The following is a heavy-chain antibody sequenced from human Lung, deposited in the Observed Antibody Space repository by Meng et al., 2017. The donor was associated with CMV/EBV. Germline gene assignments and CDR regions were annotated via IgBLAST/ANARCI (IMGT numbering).Heavy chain of an antibody. J-gene: IGHJ6*02. CDR2: ISGTSGTT. CDR3: AKDDDRRYYSMDV. CDR1: GFTFSTYH. D-gene: IGHD1-1*01. V-gene: IGHV3-23*01. Sequence: GGSLRLSCAASGFTFSTYHMSWVRQAPGKGLEWVSTISGTSGTTYYADSVKGRFTISRDISTNTLYLQMNSLRDEDTALYYCAKDDDRRYYSMDVWGQGTTVTVSS.